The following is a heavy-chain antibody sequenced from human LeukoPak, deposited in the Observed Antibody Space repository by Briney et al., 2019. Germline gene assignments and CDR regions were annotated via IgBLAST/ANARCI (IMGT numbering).Heavy chain of an antibody. V-gene: IGHV1-2*02. CDR3: ARVEYCTKGVSTTYDL. Sequence: ASLKVSCKASRYTFTGPYIHWMRQAPGQGLEWMGWINPNSGATKYAQKFQGRVTVTRDTSTSTAYMELSGLRADDTAAYYCARVEYCTKGVSTTYDLWGQGTLVTVSS. CDR2: INPNSGAT. J-gene: IGHJ4*02. CDR1: RYTFTGPY. D-gene: IGHD2-8*01.